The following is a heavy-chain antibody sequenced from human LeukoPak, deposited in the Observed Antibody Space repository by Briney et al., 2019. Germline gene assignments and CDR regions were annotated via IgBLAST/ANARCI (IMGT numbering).Heavy chain of an antibody. Sequence: ASVKVSCKASGYTFTSYGISWVRQAPGQGLEGMGWISAYNGNTNYAQKLQGRATMTTDTSTSTAYMELRSLRSDDTAVYYCARDQGYCGGDCRDAFDIWGQGTMVTVSS. CDR2: ISAYNGNT. CDR1: GYTFTSYG. V-gene: IGHV1-18*01. D-gene: IGHD2-21*02. CDR3: ARDQGYCGGDCRDAFDI. J-gene: IGHJ3*02.